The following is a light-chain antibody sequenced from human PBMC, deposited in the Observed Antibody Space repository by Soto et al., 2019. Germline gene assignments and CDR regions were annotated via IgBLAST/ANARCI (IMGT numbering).Light chain of an antibody. CDR1: SSNIGAGYD. CDR3: QSHDSSLSGFYV. V-gene: IGLV1-40*01. Sequence: QSVLTQPPSVSGAPGQRVTISCTGSSSNIGAGYDVHWYQQLPGTAPKLLIYGNSNRPSGVPDRFSGSKSGTSASLAITGLQAEDEADYYCQSHDSSLSGFYVFGTGTKRTVL. CDR2: GNS. J-gene: IGLJ1*01.